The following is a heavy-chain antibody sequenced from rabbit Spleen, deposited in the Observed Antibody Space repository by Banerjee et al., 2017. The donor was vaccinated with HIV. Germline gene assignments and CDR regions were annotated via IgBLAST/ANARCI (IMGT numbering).Heavy chain of an antibody. D-gene: IGHD8-1*01. CDR2: IAGSSSAFT. CDR3: ARDTGSSFSSYGMDL. J-gene: IGHJ6*01. V-gene: IGHV1S45*01. CDR1: GFSFSTNDY. Sequence: QEQLEESGGDLVKPGASLTLTCTASGFSFSTNDYMCWVRQAPGKGLEWISCIAGSSSAFTYSATWAKGRFTCSKTSSTTVTLQMTSLTVADTATYFCARDTGSSFSSYGMDLWGPGTLVTVS.